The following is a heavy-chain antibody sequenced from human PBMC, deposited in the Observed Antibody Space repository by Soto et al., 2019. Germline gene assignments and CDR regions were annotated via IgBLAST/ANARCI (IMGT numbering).Heavy chain of an antibody. J-gene: IGHJ4*02. CDR2: IKGDETEE. CDR1: GFTFSVHW. Sequence: EVQLVESGGGLVQPGGSLRLSCAASGFTFSVHWMSWVRQAPGKGLEWVANIKGDETEEYYADSVKGRFTVSRHNAWNSLYLQMNNLRAEDTAVYYCVTIEWKSDNYDLEYWGQGTLVIVSA. D-gene: IGHD1-1*01. V-gene: IGHV3-7*05. CDR3: VTIEWKSDNYDLEY.